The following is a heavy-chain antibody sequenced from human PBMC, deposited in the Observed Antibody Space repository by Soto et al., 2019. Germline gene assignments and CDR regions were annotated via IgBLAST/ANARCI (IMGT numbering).Heavy chain of an antibody. D-gene: IGHD6-13*01. J-gene: IGHJ6*02. CDR1: GGTFSSYA. Sequence: VKVSCKASGGTFSSYAISWVRQAPGQGLEWMGGIIPIFGTANYAQKFQGRVTITADESTSTAYMELSSLRSEDTAVYYCARVPSSEYSSSWSDYYYYGMDVWGQGTTVTVSS. V-gene: IGHV1-69*13. CDR2: IIPIFGTA. CDR3: ARVPSSEYSSSWSDYYYYGMDV.